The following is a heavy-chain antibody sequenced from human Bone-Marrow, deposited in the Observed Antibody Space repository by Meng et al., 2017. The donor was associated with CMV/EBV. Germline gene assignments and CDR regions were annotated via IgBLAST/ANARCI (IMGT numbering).Heavy chain of an antibody. D-gene: IGHD5-24*01. CDR2: IKHDGSEK. V-gene: IGHV3-7*01. CDR1: GFTFSSYS. Sequence: GESLKISCAASGFTFSSYSMNWVRQAPGKGLEWVANIKHDGSEKYYVDSVKGRFTISRDNAKKSLYLQMNSLRAEDTAVYYCARERSQAYWGQGTLVTVSS. J-gene: IGHJ4*02. CDR3: ARERSQAY.